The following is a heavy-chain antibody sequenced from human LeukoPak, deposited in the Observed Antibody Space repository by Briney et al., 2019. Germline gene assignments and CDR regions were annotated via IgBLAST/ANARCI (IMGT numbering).Heavy chain of an antibody. J-gene: IGHJ1*01. CDR3: ATYGGHLAEYLQH. D-gene: IGHD4-23*01. V-gene: IGHV1-69*16. Sequence: SVKVSCKASGGTYRYNINWVRQAPGQGLEWMGGIIPPLRTANYAQQFQGRVTITTDDSTNTAYMELTGLTPEDAAVYYCATYGGHLAEYLQHWGQGTLVAVSS. CDR2: IIPPLRTA. CDR1: GGTYRYN.